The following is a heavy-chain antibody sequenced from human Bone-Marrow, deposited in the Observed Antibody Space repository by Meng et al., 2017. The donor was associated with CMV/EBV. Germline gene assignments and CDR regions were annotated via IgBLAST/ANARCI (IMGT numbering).Heavy chain of an antibody. CDR2: ISGSGGST. V-gene: IGHV3-23*01. Sequence: ALGFTFSSYAMSWVRQAPGKGLEWVSAISGSGGSTYYADYVKGRFTISRDNSKNTLYLQMNSLRAEDTAVYYCAKGHRGGWYYFDYWGQGTLVTVSS. CDR1: GFTFSSYA. J-gene: IGHJ4*02. CDR3: AKGHRGGWYYFDY. D-gene: IGHD6-19*01.